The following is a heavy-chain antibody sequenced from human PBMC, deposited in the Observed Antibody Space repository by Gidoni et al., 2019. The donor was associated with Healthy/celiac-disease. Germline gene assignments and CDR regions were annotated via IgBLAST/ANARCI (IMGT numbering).Heavy chain of an antibody. J-gene: IGHJ4*02. D-gene: IGHD3-9*01. CDR2: IWYDGSNK. Sequence: QVQLVASGGGVAQPGRSLRLSCAAPGFPSSSYGMHWVRQAPGKGLEWVAVIWYDGSNKYYADSVKGRFTISRDNSKNTLYLQMNSLRAEDTAVYYCARDTYDILTGYPDYWGQGTLVTVSS. CDR1: GFPSSSYG. V-gene: IGHV3-33*01. CDR3: ARDTYDILTGYPDY.